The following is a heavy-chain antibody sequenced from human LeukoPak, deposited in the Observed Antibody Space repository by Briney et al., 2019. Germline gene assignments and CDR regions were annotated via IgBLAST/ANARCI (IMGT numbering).Heavy chain of an antibody. J-gene: IGHJ4*02. CDR3: AKDLGRITMIVVVISAFDY. Sequence: GGSLRLSCAASGFTFSSYAMSWVRQAPGKGLEWVSAISGSDGSTYYADSVKGRFTISRDNSKNTLYLQMNSLRAEDTAVYYCAKDLGRITMIVVVISAFDYWGQGTLVTVSS. CDR1: GFTFSSYA. D-gene: IGHD3-22*01. CDR2: ISGSDGST. V-gene: IGHV3-23*01.